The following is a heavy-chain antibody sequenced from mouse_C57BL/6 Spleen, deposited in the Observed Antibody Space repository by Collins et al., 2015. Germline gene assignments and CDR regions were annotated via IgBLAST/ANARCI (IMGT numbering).Heavy chain of an antibody. CDR2: IDPSDSEN. V-gene: IGHV1-52*01. D-gene: IGHD2-3*01. J-gene: IGHJ3*01. CDR1: GYTFTSYW. Sequence: QVQLQQPGVELVRPGSSVKLSCKASGYTFTSYWMHWVKQRPIQGLEWIGNIDPSDSENHYNQKFKDKATLTVDKSSSTAYMQLSSLTSEDSAVYYCARGDDGYPAWFAYWGQGTLVTVSA. CDR3: ARGDDGYPAWFAY.